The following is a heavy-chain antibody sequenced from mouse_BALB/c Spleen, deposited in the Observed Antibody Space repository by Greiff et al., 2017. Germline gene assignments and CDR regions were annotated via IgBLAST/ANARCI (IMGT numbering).Heavy chain of an antibody. CDR1: GFNIKDTY. CDR3: ARGYYRYDWFAY. D-gene: IGHD2-14*01. CDR2: IDPANGNT. J-gene: IGHJ3*01. Sequence: VQLQQSGAELVKPGASVKLSCTASGFNIKDTYMHWVKQRPEQGLEWIGRIDPANGNTKYDPKFQGKATITADTSSNTAYLQLSSLTSEDTAVYYSARGYYRYDWFAYWGQGTLVTVSA. V-gene: IGHV14-3*02.